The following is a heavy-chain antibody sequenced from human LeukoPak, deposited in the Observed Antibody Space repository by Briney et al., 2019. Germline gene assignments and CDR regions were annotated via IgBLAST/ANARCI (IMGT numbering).Heavy chain of an antibody. Sequence: PSETLSLTCTVSGGSISSGSYYWSWIRQPAGKGLEWIGRIYTSGSTNYNPSLKSRVTISVDTSKNQFSLKLSSVTAADTAVYYCARWVGYGDYFDYWGQGTLATVSS. V-gene: IGHV4-61*02. J-gene: IGHJ4*02. CDR1: GGSISSGSYY. CDR2: IYTSGST. D-gene: IGHD4-17*01. CDR3: ARWVGYGDYFDY.